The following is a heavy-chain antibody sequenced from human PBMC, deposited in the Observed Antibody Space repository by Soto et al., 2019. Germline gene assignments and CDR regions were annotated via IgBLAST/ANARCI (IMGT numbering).Heavy chain of an antibody. CDR3: ARDGTSPRITIFGVVSYNWFDP. V-gene: IGHV3-74*01. Sequence: GGSLRLSCAASGFTFSSYWMHWVRQAPGKGLVWVSRINSDGSSTSYADSVKGRFTISRDNAKNTLYLQMNSLRAEDTAVYYCARDGTSPRITIFGVVSYNWFDPWGQGTLVTVSS. J-gene: IGHJ5*02. CDR2: INSDGSST. D-gene: IGHD3-3*01. CDR1: GFTFSSYW.